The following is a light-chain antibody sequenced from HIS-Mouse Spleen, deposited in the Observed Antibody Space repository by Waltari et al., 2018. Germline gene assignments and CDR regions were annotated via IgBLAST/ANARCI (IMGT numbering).Light chain of an antibody. V-gene: IGLV2-11*01. CDR3: CSYAGSYSYV. J-gene: IGLJ1*01. Sequence: QSALTQPRSVSWSPGQSVTISCTGTSRDAGGYDYVSRYQQHPGKAPILMIYDVSKRPSGVPDRFSGSKSGNTASLTISGLQAEDEADYYCCSYAGSYSYVFGTGTKVTVL. CDR1: SRDAGGYDY. CDR2: DVS.